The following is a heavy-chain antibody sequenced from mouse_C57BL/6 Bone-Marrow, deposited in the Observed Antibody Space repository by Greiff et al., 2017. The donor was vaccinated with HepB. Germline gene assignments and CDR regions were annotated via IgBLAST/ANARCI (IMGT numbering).Heavy chain of an antibody. Sequence: QVQLQQPGAELVMPGASVKLSCKASGYTFTSYWMHWVKQRPGQGLEWIGEIDPSDSYTNYNQKFKGKSTLTVDKSSSTAYMQLSSLTSEDSAVYYCARRIDYDYDGDFDDWGQGTTLTVAS. V-gene: IGHV1-69*01. J-gene: IGHJ2*01. D-gene: IGHD2-4*01. CDR1: GYTFTSYW. CDR3: ARRIDYDYDGDFDD. CDR2: IDPSDSYT.